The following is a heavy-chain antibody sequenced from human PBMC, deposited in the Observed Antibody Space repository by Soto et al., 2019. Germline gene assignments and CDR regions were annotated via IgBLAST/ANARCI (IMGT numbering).Heavy chain of an antibody. CDR3: ASLIAAAGTWYFDY. CDR2: IIPIFGTA. CDR1: GGTFSSYA. V-gene: IGHV1-69*13. J-gene: IGHJ4*02. Sequence: SVKVSCKASGGTFSSYAISWVRQAPGQGLEWMGGIIPIFGTANYAQKFQGRVTITADESTSTAYMELSSLRSEDTAVYYCASLIAAAGTWYFDYWGQGTLVTVSS. D-gene: IGHD6-13*01.